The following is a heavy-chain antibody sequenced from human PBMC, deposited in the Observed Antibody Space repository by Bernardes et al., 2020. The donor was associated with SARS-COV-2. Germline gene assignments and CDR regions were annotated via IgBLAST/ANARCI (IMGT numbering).Heavy chain of an antibody. J-gene: IGHJ6*02. Sequence: GGSLRLSCAASGFTFSSYGMHWVRQAPGKGLEWVAVIWYDGSNKYYADSVKGRFTISRDNSKNTLYLQMNSLRAEDTAVYYCARDQHYGSGSNYYGMDVWGQGTTVTVSS. CDR2: IWYDGSNK. V-gene: IGHV3-33*01. D-gene: IGHD3-10*01. CDR1: GFTFSSYG. CDR3: ARDQHYGSGSNYYGMDV.